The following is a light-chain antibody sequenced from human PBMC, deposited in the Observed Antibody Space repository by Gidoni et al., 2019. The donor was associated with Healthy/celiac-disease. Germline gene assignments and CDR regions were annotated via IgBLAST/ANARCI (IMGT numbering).Light chain of an antibody. J-gene: IGKJ3*01. Sequence: AIRMTQSPSSLSASPGDRVTITCRASQGISSYLAWYQQKPGKAPKLLIYAASTLQSGVPSRFSGSGSGTDFTLTISCLQSEDVATYYCQQYYSYPLTFGPGTKVDIK. CDR1: QGISSY. CDR3: QQYYSYPLT. V-gene: IGKV1-8*01. CDR2: AAS.